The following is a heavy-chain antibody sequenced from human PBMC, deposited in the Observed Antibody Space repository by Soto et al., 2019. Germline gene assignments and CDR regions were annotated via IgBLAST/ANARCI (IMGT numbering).Heavy chain of an antibody. CDR3: ARDRVWSDIVLVPAAINYYYYGMDV. J-gene: IGHJ6*02. CDR2: IYYSGST. D-gene: IGHD2-2*02. V-gene: IGHV4-39*07. CDR1: GGSISSSSYY. Sequence: SETLSLTCTVSGGSISSSSYYWGWIRQPPGKGLEWIGSIYYSGSTYYNPSLKSRVTISVDTSKNQFSLKLSSVTAADTAVYYCARDRVWSDIVLVPAAINYYYYGMDVWGQGTTVTVSS.